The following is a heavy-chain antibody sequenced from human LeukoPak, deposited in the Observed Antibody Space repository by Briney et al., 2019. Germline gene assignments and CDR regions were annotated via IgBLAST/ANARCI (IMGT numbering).Heavy chain of an antibody. D-gene: IGHD3-3*01. Sequence: ASVKVSCKASGYTFTSYYMHWVRQAPGQGLEWMGIINPSGGSTSYAQKFQGRVTMTRDTSISTAYMELSRLRSDDTAVYYCALFGVVIESMNNWFDPWGQGTLVTVSS. CDR1: GYTFTSYY. CDR2: INPSGGST. V-gene: IGHV1-46*01. CDR3: ALFGVVIESMNNWFDP. J-gene: IGHJ5*02.